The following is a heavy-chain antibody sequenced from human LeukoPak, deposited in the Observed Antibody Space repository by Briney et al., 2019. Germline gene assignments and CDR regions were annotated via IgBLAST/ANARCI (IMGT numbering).Heavy chain of an antibody. Sequence: GSLRLSCAASGFTFSSYAMNWVRQAPGKGPEWVSTISGSGGSTYYADSVKGRFTISRDNSKNTLYLQMNSLRAEDTAVYYCAKPMYYYDSSGYPDYWGQGTLVTVSS. CDR3: AKPMYYYDSSGYPDY. J-gene: IGHJ4*02. CDR2: ISGSGGST. CDR1: GFTFSSYA. D-gene: IGHD3-22*01. V-gene: IGHV3-23*01.